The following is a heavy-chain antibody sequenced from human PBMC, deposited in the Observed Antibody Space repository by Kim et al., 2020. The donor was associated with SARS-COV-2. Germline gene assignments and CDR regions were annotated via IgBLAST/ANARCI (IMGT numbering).Heavy chain of an antibody. D-gene: IGHD6-13*01. CDR2: IYYSGST. CDR3: ARYSSSWFGAFDI. J-gene: IGHJ3*02. V-gene: IGHV4-59*01. Sequence: SETLSLTCTVSGGSISSYYWSWIRQPPGKGLEWIGYIYYSGSTNYNPSLKSRVTISVDTSKNQFSLKLSSVTAADTAVYCCARYSSSWFGAFDIWGQGTMVTVSS. CDR1: GGSISSYY.